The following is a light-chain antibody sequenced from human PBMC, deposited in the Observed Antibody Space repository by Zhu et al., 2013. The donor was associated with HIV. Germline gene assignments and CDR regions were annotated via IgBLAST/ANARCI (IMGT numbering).Light chain of an antibody. CDR3: QSYDSSLTGHAV. Sequence: QSVLTQPPSVSGAPGQRVTISCTGSSSNIGAGYDVHWYQQLPGTAPKLLIYGNDNRPSGVPDRFSASKSGTSASLTISGLQTEDEGDYYCQSYDSSLTGHAVFGGGTRLTVL. CDR2: GND. CDR1: SSNIGAGYD. J-gene: IGLJ2*01. V-gene: IGLV1-40*01.